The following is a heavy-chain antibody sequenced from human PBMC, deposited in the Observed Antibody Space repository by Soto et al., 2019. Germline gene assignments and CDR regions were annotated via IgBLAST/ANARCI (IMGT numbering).Heavy chain of an antibody. D-gene: IGHD3-3*01. CDR3: ATLEIYDPHAFDI. Sequence: SETLSLTCTVSGGSISSYYWSWIRQPPGKGLEWIGYIYYSGSTNYNPSLKSRVTISVDTSKNQFSLKLSSVTAADTAVYYCATLEIYDPHAFDIWGQGTMVTVSS. J-gene: IGHJ3*02. CDR2: IYYSGST. V-gene: IGHV4-59*08. CDR1: GGSISSYY.